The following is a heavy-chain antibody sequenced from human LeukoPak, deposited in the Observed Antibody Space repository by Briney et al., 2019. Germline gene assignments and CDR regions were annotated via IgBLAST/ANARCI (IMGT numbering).Heavy chain of an antibody. V-gene: IGHV3-11*01. Sequence: GGSLRLSCTASGSTFGDYALSWFRQAPGKGLEWVSYISSSGSTIYCADSVKGRFTISRDNAKNSLYLQMNSLRAEDTAVYYCARDSRIAVAGTFDYWGQGTLVTVSS. CDR2: ISSSGSTI. J-gene: IGHJ4*02. D-gene: IGHD6-19*01. CDR3: ARDSRIAVAGTFDY. CDR1: GSTFGDYA.